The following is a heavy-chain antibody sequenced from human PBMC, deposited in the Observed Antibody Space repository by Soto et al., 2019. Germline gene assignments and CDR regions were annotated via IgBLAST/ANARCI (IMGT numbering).Heavy chain of an antibody. CDR3: SIVGGAAAGTNFDY. V-gene: IGHV3-33*01. J-gene: IGHJ4*02. Sequence: GGSLRLSCAASGFTFSSYGMHWVRQAPGKGLEWVAVIWYDGSNKYYADSVKGRFTISRDNSKNTLYLQMNSLRAEDTAVYYCSIVGGAAAGTNFDYWGQGTLVTVSS. CDR1: GFTFSSYG. D-gene: IGHD6-13*01. CDR2: IWYDGSNK.